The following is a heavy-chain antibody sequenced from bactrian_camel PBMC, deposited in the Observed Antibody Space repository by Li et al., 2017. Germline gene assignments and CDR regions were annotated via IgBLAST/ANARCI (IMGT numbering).Heavy chain of an antibody. D-gene: IGHD2*01. J-gene: IGHJ4*01. Sequence: HVQLVESGGGSVQAGGSLRLSSAASRYMYDNGCMGWFRQAPGKEREGVATIDTDGSTRYADSVKGRFTLSKDNAKNTLYLQMNSLKPEDSAMYYCAADLARYCGAFSGFFARASWARGPRSPSP. CDR2: IDTDGST. V-gene: IGHV3S53*01. CDR1: RYMYDNGC.